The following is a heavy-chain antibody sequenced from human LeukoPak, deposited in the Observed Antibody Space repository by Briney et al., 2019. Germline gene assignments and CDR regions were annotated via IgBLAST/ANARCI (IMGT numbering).Heavy chain of an antibody. CDR2: ISSSSSYI. Sequence: KAGGSLRLSCAASGFTFSSYSMNWVRQAPGKGLEWVSSISSSSSYIYYADSVKGRFTISRDNAKNSLYLQMNSLRAEDTAVYYCARDQFGELLKAYYYYYMDVWGKGTTVTISS. CDR3: ARDQFGELLKAYYYYYMDV. CDR1: GFTFSSYS. D-gene: IGHD3-10*01. J-gene: IGHJ6*03. V-gene: IGHV3-21*01.